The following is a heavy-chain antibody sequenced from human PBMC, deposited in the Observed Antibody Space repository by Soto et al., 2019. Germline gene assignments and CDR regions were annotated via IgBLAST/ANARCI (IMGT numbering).Heavy chain of an antibody. CDR2: IYYSGST. D-gene: IGHD3-3*01. V-gene: IGHV4-31*03. CDR1: GGSISSGGYY. J-gene: IGHJ5*02. CDR3: ARDLSQYDFWSGRGHNWFDP. Sequence: QVQLQESGPGLVKPSQTLSLTCTVSGGSISSGGYYWSWIRQHPGKGLEWIGYIYYSGSTYYNPSLKSRVNISVDTSKNQFSLKLSSVTAADTAVYYCARDLSQYDFWSGRGHNWFDPWGQGTLVTVSS.